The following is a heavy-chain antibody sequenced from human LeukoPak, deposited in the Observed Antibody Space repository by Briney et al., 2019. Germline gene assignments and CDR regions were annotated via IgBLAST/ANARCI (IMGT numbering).Heavy chain of an antibody. V-gene: IGHV3-30-3*01. CDR2: ISYDGSNK. J-gene: IGHJ4*02. Sequence: PGGSLRLSCAASGFTFSSYAMHWVRQAPGKGLEWVAVISYDGSNKYYADSVEGRFTISRDNSKNTLYLQMNSLRAEDTAVYYCARDDGYSSGWYVSFGYFDYWGQGTLVTVSS. CDR3: ARDDGYSSGWYVSFGYFDY. CDR1: GFTFSSYA. D-gene: IGHD6-19*01.